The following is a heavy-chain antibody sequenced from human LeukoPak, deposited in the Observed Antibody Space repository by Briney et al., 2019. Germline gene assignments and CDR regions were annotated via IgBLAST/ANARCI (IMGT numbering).Heavy chain of an antibody. D-gene: IGHD2-2*01. CDR2: LNPSGGST. CDR3: ARAVIVVVPAASYYFDY. J-gene: IGHJ4*02. CDR1: GYTFTSYY. Sequence: GASVKVSCKASGYTFTSYYMHWVRQAPGQGLEWRGILNPSGGSTSYAQKFQGRVTMTRDMSTSTVYMELSSLRSEDTAVYYCARAVIVVVPAASYYFDYWGQGTLVTVSS. V-gene: IGHV1-46*01.